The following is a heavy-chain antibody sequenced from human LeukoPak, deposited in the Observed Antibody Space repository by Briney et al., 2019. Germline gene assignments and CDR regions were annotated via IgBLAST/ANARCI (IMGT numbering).Heavy chain of an antibody. Sequence: GGSLRLSCAASGFTFSSYGMSWVRQAPGKGLEWVSGINGRGDSTVYADSVTGRFTISRDNSKNTLYLQMNSLRAEDTAVYCAKDQGSGHGAYTWGTFDYWGLEALVTVFS. V-gene: IGHV3-23*01. J-gene: IGHJ4*01. CDR1: GFTFSSYG. CDR3: AKDQGSGHGAYTWGTFDY. CDR2: INGRGDST. D-gene: IGHD3-16*01.